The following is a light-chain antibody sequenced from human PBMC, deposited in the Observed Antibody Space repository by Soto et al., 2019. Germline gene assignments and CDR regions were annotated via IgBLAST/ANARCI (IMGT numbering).Light chain of an antibody. Sequence: IGLRQSPGTLSLSTEERATLSCRASQSVSNNYLAWYQQKPGQAPRLLIYGASNRATGIPDRFSGSGSGTDFTLTISRLEPEDFAVYYCQQYGSSGTFGQVSKV. CDR3: QQYGSSGT. CDR2: GAS. CDR1: QSVSNNY. J-gene: IGKJ1*01. V-gene: IGKV3-20*01.